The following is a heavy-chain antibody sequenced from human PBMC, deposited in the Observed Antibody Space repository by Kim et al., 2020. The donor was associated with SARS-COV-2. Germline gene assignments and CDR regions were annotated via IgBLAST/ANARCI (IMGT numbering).Heavy chain of an antibody. V-gene: IGHV3-21*04. CDR3: ARDLRDYYDSSGYLGY. CDR2: ISSSSSYI. CDR1: GFTFSSYS. J-gene: IGHJ4*02. D-gene: IGHD3-22*01. Sequence: GGSLRLSCAASGFTFSSYSMNWVRQAPGKGLEWVSSISSSSSYIYYADSVKGRFTISRDNAKNSLYLQMNSLRAEDTAVYYCARDLRDYYDSSGYLGYWGQGTLVTVSS.